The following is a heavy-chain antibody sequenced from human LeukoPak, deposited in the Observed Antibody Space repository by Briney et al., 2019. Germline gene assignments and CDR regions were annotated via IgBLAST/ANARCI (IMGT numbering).Heavy chain of an antibody. CDR3: VRQPYIRGAYYFDS. J-gene: IGHJ4*02. CDR2: IYHTGSA. D-gene: IGHD2-15*01. CDR1: GGSIIGYY. Sequence: SETLSLTCTVFGGSIIGYYWSWVRQPPGKGLEWIGYIYHTGSATYNPSLRSRVTMSVDTSKNQFSLGLNSVTAADTAVYYCVRQPYIRGAYYFDSWGQGILVTVSS. V-gene: IGHV4-59*08.